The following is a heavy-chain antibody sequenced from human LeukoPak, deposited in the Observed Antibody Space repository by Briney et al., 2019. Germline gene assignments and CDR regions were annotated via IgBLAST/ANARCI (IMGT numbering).Heavy chain of an antibody. CDR2: ISGRGGSP. J-gene: IGHJ4*02. D-gene: IGHD3-10*01. V-gene: IGHV3-23*01. Sequence: PGGSLRLSCAASGFTFGSHAMTWVRQAPGKGLEWISAISGRGGSPFYADAVKGRFTISRDNSRNTLYLQMNSLRAEDTAVYYCATSSFRITMVRGVIIQSFDYWGQGTLVTVSS. CDR3: ATSSFRITMVRGVIIQSFDY. CDR1: GFTFGSHA.